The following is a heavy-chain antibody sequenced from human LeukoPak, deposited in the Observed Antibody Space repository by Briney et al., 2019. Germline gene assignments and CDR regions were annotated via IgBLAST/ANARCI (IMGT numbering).Heavy chain of an antibody. D-gene: IGHD4-17*01. CDR2: INHSGST. Sequence: SETLSLTCTVSGGSISSYYWSWIRQPPGKGLEWIGEINHSGSTNYNPSLKSRVTISVDTSKNQFSLKLSSVTAADTAVYYCARADMTTVTTFDYWGQGTLVTVSS. CDR1: GGSISSYY. CDR3: ARADMTTVTTFDY. V-gene: IGHV4-34*01. J-gene: IGHJ4*02.